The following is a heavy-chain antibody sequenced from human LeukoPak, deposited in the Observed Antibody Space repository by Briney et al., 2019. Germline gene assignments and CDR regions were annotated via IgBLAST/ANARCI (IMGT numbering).Heavy chain of an antibody. CDR3: ARASQQWLDAFDI. Sequence: SETLSLTCTVSGGSISSSSYYWSWIRQPPGKGLEWIGSIYYSGSTYYNPSLKSRVTISVDTSKNQFSLKLSSVTAADTAVYYCARASQQWLDAFDIWGQGTMVTVSS. D-gene: IGHD6-19*01. CDR1: GGSISSSSYY. CDR2: IYYSGST. J-gene: IGHJ3*02. V-gene: IGHV4-39*07.